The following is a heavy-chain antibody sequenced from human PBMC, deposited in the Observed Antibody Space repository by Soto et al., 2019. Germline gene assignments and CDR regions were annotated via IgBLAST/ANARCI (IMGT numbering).Heavy chain of an antibody. CDR1: GFTFSSYA. V-gene: IGHV3-23*01. Sequence: EGQLLESGGGLVQPGGSLRLSCAASGFTFSSYAMTWVRQAPGKGLEWVSSIRGSGISTYYADSVKGRFTISRDNSKNTLYLQMNSLRAEDAAVYYCAKSAGSNAYYPNDYWGQGALVTVSS. CDR3: AKSAGSNAYYPNDY. J-gene: IGHJ4*02. D-gene: IGHD3-16*01. CDR2: IRGSGIST.